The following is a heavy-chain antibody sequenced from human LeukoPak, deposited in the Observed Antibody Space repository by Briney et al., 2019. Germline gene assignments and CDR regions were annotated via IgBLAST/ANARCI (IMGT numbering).Heavy chain of an antibody. Sequence: ASETLSLTCAVYGGSFSGYYWSWIRQPPGKGLEWIREINHSGSTNYNPSLKSRVTISVDTSKNQFSLKLSSVTAADTAVYYCARDKMVRGVIITWFDPWGQGTLVTVSS. CDR3: ARDKMVRGVIITWFDP. J-gene: IGHJ5*02. CDR1: GGSFSGYY. V-gene: IGHV4-34*01. D-gene: IGHD3-10*01. CDR2: INHSGST.